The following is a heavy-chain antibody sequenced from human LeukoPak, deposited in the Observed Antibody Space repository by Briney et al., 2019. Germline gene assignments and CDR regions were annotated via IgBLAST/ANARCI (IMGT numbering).Heavy chain of an antibody. CDR3: AREDVVVVAATPFDY. CDR1: GYTFTSYG. V-gene: IGHV1-18*01. Sequence: SVTVSLKASGYTFTSYGSSWVRQAPGQGLEGVGLISAYNGNTNYAQKLKGRVTMTTDKCTSTVYMELRSLRSDETAMYYCAREDVVVVAATPFDYWGQGTLVTVSS. D-gene: IGHD2-15*01. CDR2: ISAYNGNT. J-gene: IGHJ4*02.